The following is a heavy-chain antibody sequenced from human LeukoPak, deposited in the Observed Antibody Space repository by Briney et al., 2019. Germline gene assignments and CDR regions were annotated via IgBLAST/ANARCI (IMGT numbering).Heavy chain of an antibody. CDR1: GFTFSSYE. V-gene: IGHV3-48*03. Sequence: GGSLRLSCAASGFTFSSYEMNWVRQAPGKGLEWVSYISSSGSTIYYADSVKGRFTISRDSSKNTLFLQMNRLRPEDAAVYYCAKAPVTACRGAYCYPFDYWGQGTLVTVSS. CDR3: AKAPVTACRGAYCYPFDY. CDR2: ISSSGSTI. J-gene: IGHJ4*02. D-gene: IGHD2-21*01.